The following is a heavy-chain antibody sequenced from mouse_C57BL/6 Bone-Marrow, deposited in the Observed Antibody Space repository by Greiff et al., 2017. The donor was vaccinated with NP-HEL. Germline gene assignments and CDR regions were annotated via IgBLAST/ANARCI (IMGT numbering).Heavy chain of an antibody. J-gene: IGHJ2*01. V-gene: IGHV5-4*01. D-gene: IGHD2-1*01. CDR2: ISDGGSYT. Sequence: EVQVVESGGGLVKPGGSLKLSCAASGFTFSSYAMSWVRQTPEKRLEWVATISDGGSYTYYPDNVKGRFTISRDNAKNNLYLEMSHLKSEDTSMYYCAKLLGGYWGQGTTLTVSS. CDR3: AKLLGGY. CDR1: GFTFSSYA.